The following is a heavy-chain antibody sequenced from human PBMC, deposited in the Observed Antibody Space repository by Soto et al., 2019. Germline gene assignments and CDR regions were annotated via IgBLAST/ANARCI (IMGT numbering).Heavy chain of an antibody. CDR1: GFTVSSNY. V-gene: IGHV3-66*01. Sequence: EVQLVESGGVLVQPGGSLRLSCAASGFTVSSNYMSWVRQAPGKGLEWVSVIYSGGSTYYADSVKGRFTISSDNSKNTLYLQMNSRRAEDTAVYYCARIFRGSGAFDYWGQGNLVTVSS. CDR3: ARIFRGSGAFDY. J-gene: IGHJ4*02. CDR2: IYSGGST. D-gene: IGHD3-3*01.